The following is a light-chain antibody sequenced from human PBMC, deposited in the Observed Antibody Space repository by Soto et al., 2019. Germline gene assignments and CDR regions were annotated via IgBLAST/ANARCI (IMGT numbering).Light chain of an antibody. Sequence: QSALTQPPSASGSPGQSVTISCTGTSSDVGGYNYVSWYQHHPDKAPKLITYEVYKRPSGVPDRFSGSKSGNTASLTVSGLQAEDEAEYYCSSYAASDSFVVFGGGTKVTVL. CDR3: SSYAASDSFVV. J-gene: IGLJ2*01. V-gene: IGLV2-8*01. CDR1: SSDVGGYNY. CDR2: EVY.